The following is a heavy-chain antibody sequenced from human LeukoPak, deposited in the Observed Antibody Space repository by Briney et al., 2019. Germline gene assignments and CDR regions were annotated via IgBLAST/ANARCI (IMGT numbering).Heavy chain of an antibody. Sequence: GGSLRLSCAVSGFTFSRYSMMWVRQAARKGLDWVSYISSSSSTIYYAPSVKGRFTISRDNPKNSLYLQMTSLRAEDTAVYYCARLPNYDSSGSDPWGQGTLVTVSS. J-gene: IGHJ5*02. CDR1: GFTFSRYS. V-gene: IGHV3-48*01. D-gene: IGHD3-22*01. CDR3: ARLPNYDSSGSDP. CDR2: ISSSSSTI.